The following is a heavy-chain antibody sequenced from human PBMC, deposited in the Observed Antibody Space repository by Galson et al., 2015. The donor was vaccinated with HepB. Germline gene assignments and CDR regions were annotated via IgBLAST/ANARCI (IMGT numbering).Heavy chain of an antibody. CDR2: ISAYNGNT. CDR3: ARARSINWGRGDYYYGMDV. Sequence: SVKVSCKASGYTFTSYGISWVRQAPGQGLEWMGWISAYNGNTNYAQKLQGRVTMTTDTSTSTAYMELRSLRSDDTAVYYCARARSINWGRGDYYYGMDVWGQGTTVTVSS. D-gene: IGHD7-27*01. CDR1: GYTFTSYG. V-gene: IGHV1-18*04. J-gene: IGHJ6*02.